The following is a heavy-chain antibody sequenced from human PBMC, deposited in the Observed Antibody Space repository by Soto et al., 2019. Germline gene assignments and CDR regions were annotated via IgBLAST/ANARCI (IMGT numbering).Heavy chain of an antibody. CDR1: SYVIESGHY. V-gene: IGHV4-38-2*01. CDR2: IYDSGTT. D-gene: IGHD3-3*01. J-gene: IGHJ4*03. Sequence: SETLSLTCVVSSYVIESGHYWGWVRQPPGKGLEWVGSIYDSGTTYYNPSLRSRVTISADTSKNQFSLSLTSVTAADTAVYYCARSPQYYTPGSSPFDYWGPVTTVPVSS. CDR3: ARSPQYYTPGSSPFDY.